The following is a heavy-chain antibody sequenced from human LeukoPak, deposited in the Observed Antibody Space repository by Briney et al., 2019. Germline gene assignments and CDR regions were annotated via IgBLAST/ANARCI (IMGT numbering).Heavy chain of an antibody. Sequence: PSGTLSLTCIVSGGSISGSKWWSWVRQSPGKGLEWIGEIHHSGSTNYNPSLKSRVTISLDKSKNQFSLNLRSVTAADTAIYYCARDEHNYAFDCWGQGTLVTVSS. V-gene: IGHV4-4*02. CDR2: IHHSGST. J-gene: IGHJ4*02. CDR3: ARDEHNYAFDC. D-gene: IGHD5-18*01. CDR1: GGSISGSKW.